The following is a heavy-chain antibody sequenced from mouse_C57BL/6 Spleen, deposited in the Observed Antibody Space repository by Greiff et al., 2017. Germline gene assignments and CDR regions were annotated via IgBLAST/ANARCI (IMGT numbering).Heavy chain of an antibody. V-gene: IGHV14-4*01. CDR3: TAGLEGFDY. CDR1: GFNIKDDY. CDR2: IDPENGDT. J-gene: IGHJ2*01. D-gene: IGHD3-3*01. Sequence: EVKLVESGAELVRPGASVKLSCTASGFNIKDDYMHWVKQRPEQGLEWIGWIDPENGDTESHSKFQGKATITGDTSSNTAYLQLSSPTSEDTAVYDSTAGLEGFDYWGQGPTLTVSS.